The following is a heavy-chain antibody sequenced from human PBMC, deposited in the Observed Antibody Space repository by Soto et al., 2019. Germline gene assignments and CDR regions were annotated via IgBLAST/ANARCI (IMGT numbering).Heavy chain of an antibody. CDR3: ARGPLLGFGESNDYYFDY. J-gene: IGHJ4*02. V-gene: IGHV1-2*04. CDR2: INPNSGGT. D-gene: IGHD3-10*01. Sequence: ASVKVSCKASGYTFTGYYMHWVRQAPGQGLEWMGWINPNSGGTNYAQKFQGWVTMTRDTSISTAYMELSRLRSDDTAVYYCARGPLLGFGESNDYYFDYWGQGTLVTVSS. CDR1: GYTFTGYY.